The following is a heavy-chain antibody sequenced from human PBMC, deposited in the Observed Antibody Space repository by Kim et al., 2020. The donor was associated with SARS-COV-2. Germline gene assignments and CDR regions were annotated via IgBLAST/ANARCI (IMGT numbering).Heavy chain of an antibody. J-gene: IGHJ6*02. CDR3: AKKHVVGRNPYYYYYYGMDV. D-gene: IGHD2-15*01. Sequence: GGSLRLSCAASGFTFSSYAMSWVRQAPGKGLEWVSAISGSGGSTYYADSVKGRFTISRDNSKNTLYLQMNSLRAEDTAVYYCAKKHVVGRNPYYYYYYGMDVWGQGATVTVSS. CDR1: GFTFSSYA. V-gene: IGHV3-23*01. CDR2: ISGSGGST.